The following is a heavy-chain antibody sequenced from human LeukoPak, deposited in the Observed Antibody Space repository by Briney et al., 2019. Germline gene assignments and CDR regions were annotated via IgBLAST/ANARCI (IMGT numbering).Heavy chain of an antibody. D-gene: IGHD5-18*01. CDR3: TLGGVDTAMVTSGFSWFDP. J-gene: IGHJ5*02. Sequence: SETLSLTCAVYGGSFSGYYWSWIRQPPGKGLEWIGEINHSGSTNYNPSLKSRVTISVDTSKNQFSLKLSSVTAAGTAVYYCTLGGVDTAMVTSGFSWFDPWGQGTLVTVSS. V-gene: IGHV4-34*01. CDR1: GGSFSGYY. CDR2: INHSGST.